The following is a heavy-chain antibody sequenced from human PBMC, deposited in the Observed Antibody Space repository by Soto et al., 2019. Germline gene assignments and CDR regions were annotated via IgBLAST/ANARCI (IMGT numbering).Heavy chain of an antibody. V-gene: IGHV1-69*04. CDR2: IIPILGIA. D-gene: IGHD3-9*01. CDR1: GGTFSSYT. Sequence: ASVKVSCKASGGTFSSYTISWVRQAPGQGLEWMGRIIPILGIANYAQKFQGRVTITADKSTSTAYMETSSLRSEDTAVYYCAREGTPRYGWLDPWGQGPLVTVSS. J-gene: IGHJ5*02. CDR3: AREGTPRYGWLDP.